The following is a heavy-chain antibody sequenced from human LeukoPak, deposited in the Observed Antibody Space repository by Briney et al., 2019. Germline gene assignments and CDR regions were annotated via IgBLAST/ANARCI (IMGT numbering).Heavy chain of an antibody. CDR2: INSSSSYI. CDR3: ARMYYYDSSAYYW. Sequence: GGSLRLSCAASGFTFSSYSMNSVRPAPGKRLERVSSINSSSSYIYYAGTVKGRFTISRDNDKNSLYLQMNSMRAEDTAVYYCARMYYYDSSAYYWWGQGTLVTVSS. V-gene: IGHV3-21*01. CDR1: GFTFSSYS. D-gene: IGHD3-22*01. J-gene: IGHJ4*02.